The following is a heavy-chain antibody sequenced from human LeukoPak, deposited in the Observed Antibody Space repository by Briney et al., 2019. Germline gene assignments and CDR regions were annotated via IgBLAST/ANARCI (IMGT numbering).Heavy chain of an antibody. J-gene: IGHJ1*01. CDR1: GGSISSSSYY. CDR2: IYYSGST. Sequence: PSETLSLTCTVSGGSISSSSYYWGWIRQPPGKGLEWIGSIYYSGSTYYNPSLKSRVTISVDTSKNQFSLKLSSVTAADTAVYYCATDAGTTSPAEYFQHWGQGTLVTVSS. D-gene: IGHD6-13*01. CDR3: ATDAGTTSPAEYFQH. V-gene: IGHV4-39*07.